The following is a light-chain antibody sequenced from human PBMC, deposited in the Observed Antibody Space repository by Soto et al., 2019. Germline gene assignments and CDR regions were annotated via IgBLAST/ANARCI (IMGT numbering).Light chain of an antibody. J-gene: IGLJ2*01. CDR3: ETWDSDTHV. Sequence: QLVLTQSSSASASLGSSVKLTCTLSSGHRTYIIAWHQQQPGKAPRYLMKLEGSGSYNKGSGVPDRFSGSSSGADRFLTISNVHFEDEADYYCETWDSDTHVFGGGTKL. CDR2: LEGSGSY. V-gene: IGLV4-60*02. CDR1: SGHRTYI.